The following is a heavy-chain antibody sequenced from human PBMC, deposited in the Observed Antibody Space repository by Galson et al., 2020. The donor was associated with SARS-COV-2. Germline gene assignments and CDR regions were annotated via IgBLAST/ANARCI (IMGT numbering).Heavy chain of an antibody. CDR3: ARDPVVTTVPNFGLDV. CDR2: IHYNGKT. J-gene: IGHJ6*04. V-gene: IGHV4-30-4*01. D-gene: IGHD4-17*01. CDR1: GGTISSGDYF. Sequence: ETSETLSLTCTVSGGTISSGDYFWSWIRQPPGKGLEWIGYIHYNGKTYYNPSLRSRLTISVDTSKNQFSLRLTAVTAADTAVYYCARDPVVTTVPNFGLDVWGKGTTVTVSS.